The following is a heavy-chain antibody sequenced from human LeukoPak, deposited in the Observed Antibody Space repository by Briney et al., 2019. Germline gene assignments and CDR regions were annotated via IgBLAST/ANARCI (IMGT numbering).Heavy chain of an antibody. CDR1: GFTFSSYA. V-gene: IGHV3-23*01. J-gene: IGHJ3*02. CDR3: AKRALWFGEPHGFDI. Sequence: GGSLRLSCAASGFTFSSYAMTWVRQAPGKGLEWVSFISGSGGHTYYADSVKGRFTISRDNSQNTLYLQMNSLRAEDTAVYYCAKRALWFGEPHGFDIWGQGTMVTVSS. CDR2: ISGSGGHT. D-gene: IGHD3-10*01.